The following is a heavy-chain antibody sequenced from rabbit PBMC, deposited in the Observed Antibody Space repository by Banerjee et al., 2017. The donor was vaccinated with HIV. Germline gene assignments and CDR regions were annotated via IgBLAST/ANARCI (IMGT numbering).Heavy chain of an antibody. CDR3: ARADAGYGGYADWNL. V-gene: IGHV1S47*01. Sequence: QEQLVESGGGLVQPEGSLTLTCKASGSDISSNAMCWVRQAPGKGLELIACIYSSNGDKWYASWVNGRFTISKTSSTTVTLQMTSLTAADTATYFCARADAGYGGYADWNLWGPGTLVTVS. CDR2: IYSSNGDK. CDR1: GSDISSNA. J-gene: IGHJ4*01. D-gene: IGHD6-1*01.